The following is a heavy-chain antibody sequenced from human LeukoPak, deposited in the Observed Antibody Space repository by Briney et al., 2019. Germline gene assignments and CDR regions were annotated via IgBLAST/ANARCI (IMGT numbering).Heavy chain of an antibody. J-gene: IGHJ4*02. V-gene: IGHV3-48*01. CDR1: GFTFSSYS. Sequence: GGSLRLSCAASGFTFSSYSMNWVRQAPGKGLEWVSYISSSSSTIYYADSVKGRFTISRDNAKKSLYLQMNSLRAEDTAVYYCARSLTKGYCTNGVCRTYYFDYWGQGTLVTVSS. CDR2: ISSSSSTI. CDR3: ARSLTKGYCTNGVCRTYYFDY. D-gene: IGHD2-8*01.